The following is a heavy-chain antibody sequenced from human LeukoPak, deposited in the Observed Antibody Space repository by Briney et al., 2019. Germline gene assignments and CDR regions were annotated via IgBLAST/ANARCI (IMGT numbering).Heavy chain of an antibody. J-gene: IGHJ4*02. V-gene: IGHV4-59*08. CDR2: IFYSGST. Sequence: SETLSLTCTVSGGSISSYYWSWIRQPPGKGLEWIGYIFYSGSTNYNPSLKSRVAISVDTSKNQFSLKLSSVTAADTAVYYCARLSRYYDRSGYFFDDYWGQGTLATVSS. CDR1: GGSISSYY. D-gene: IGHD3-22*01. CDR3: ARLSRYYDRSGYFFDDY.